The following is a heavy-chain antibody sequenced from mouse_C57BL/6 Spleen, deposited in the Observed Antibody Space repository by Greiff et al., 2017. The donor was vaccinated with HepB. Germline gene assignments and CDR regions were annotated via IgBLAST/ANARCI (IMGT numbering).Heavy chain of an antibody. Sequence: QVQLQQSGPELVKPGASVKISCKASGYSFTSYYIHWVKQRPGQGLEWIGWIYPGSGNTKYNEKFKGKATLTADTSSSTAYMQLSSLTSEDSAVYYCARAYGSSHWYFDVWGTGTTVTVSS. CDR2: IYPGSGNT. CDR1: GYSFTSYY. V-gene: IGHV1-66*01. CDR3: ARAYGSSHWYFDV. J-gene: IGHJ1*03. D-gene: IGHD1-1*01.